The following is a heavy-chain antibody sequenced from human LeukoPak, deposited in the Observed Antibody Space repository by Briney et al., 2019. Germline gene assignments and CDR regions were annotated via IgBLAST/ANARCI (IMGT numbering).Heavy chain of an antibody. CDR1: GGSISSGDYY. Sequence: PSETLSLTCTVSGGSISSGDYYWSWIRQPPGKGLEWIGYIYYSGSTYYNPSLKSRVTISVDTSKNQFSLKLSSVTAADTAVYYCARVAIAARPYYFDYWGQGTLVTVSS. J-gene: IGHJ4*02. V-gene: IGHV4-30-4*08. CDR3: ARVAIAARPYYFDY. CDR2: IYYSGST. D-gene: IGHD6-6*01.